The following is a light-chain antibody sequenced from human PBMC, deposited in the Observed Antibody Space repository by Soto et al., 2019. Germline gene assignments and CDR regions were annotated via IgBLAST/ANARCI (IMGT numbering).Light chain of an antibody. J-gene: IGKJ4*01. V-gene: IGKV3-15*01. CDR2: DAS. CDR3: QQYNKWPLT. Sequence: EIVMTQSPATLTVSPGERATLSCRASQSVSKLAWYQQKPARAPRLLIYDASTRATGVPARFSGSGSGTEFTLTISSVQSEYFAVYYCQQYNKWPLTFGGGTKVEI. CDR1: QSVSK.